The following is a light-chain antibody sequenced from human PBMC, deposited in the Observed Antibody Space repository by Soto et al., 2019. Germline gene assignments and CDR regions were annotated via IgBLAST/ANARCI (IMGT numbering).Light chain of an antibody. CDR2: AAS. Sequence: EIVLTQSPGTLSLSPGERATLSCRASQSVSSSYLAWYQQKPGQAPRLLIYAASSRATGIPDRFSGSGSGTDFTLTISRLGPEDFAVYYCQQYDSSPLTFGPGTKVDIK. CDR1: QSVSSSY. J-gene: IGKJ3*01. V-gene: IGKV3-20*01. CDR3: QQYDSSPLT.